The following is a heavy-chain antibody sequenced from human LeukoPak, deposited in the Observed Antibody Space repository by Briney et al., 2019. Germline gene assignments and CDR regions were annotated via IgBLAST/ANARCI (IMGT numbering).Heavy chain of an antibody. J-gene: IGHJ6*03. D-gene: IGHD3-10*01. CDR2: ISGSGGST. CDR3: AKVGYYGSGSYYAPAYYYYYYMDV. V-gene: IGHV3-23*01. Sequence: PGGSLRLSCAASGFTFSSYGMSWVRQAPGKGLEWVSAISGSGGSTYYADSVKGRFTISRDNSKNTLYLQMNSLRAEDTAVYYCAKVGYYGSGSYYAPAYYYYYYMDVWGKGTTVTISS. CDR1: GFTFSSYG.